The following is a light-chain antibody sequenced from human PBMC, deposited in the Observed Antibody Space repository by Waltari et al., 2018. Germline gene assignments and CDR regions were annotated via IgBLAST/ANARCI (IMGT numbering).Light chain of an antibody. Sequence: PGEGPRDLMEVNRGGGHSKGDGIPDRFSGSSSGAERYLTISSLQSEDEADYYCQTWGTGIHVVFGGGTKLTVL. J-gene: IGLJ2*01. CDR2: VNRGGGH. CDR3: QTWGTGIHVV. V-gene: IGLV4-69*01.